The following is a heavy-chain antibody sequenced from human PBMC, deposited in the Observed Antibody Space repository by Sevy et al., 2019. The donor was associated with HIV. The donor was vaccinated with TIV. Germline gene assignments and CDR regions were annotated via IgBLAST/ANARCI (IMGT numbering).Heavy chain of an antibody. J-gene: IGHJ6*02. CDR3: ARHGVRGLIDGMDV. D-gene: IGHD3-10*01. CDR1: GYSFATYW. V-gene: IGHV5-51*01. Sequence: GESLKISCKGSGYSFATYWIGWVRQMPGKGLEWVVSIYPGDSDTRYSSSFQGQVSISADTSISTADLQWSSLKASDTAMYYRARHGVRGLIDGMDVWGQGTTVTVSS. CDR2: IYPGDSDT.